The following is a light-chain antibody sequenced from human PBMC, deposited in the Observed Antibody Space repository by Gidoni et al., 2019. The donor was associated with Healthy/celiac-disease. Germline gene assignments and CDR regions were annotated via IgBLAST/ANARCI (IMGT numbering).Light chain of an antibody. V-gene: IGLV3-1*01. Sequence: SDELPKPPSVSVAPGQTASITCSGDKLGDKYASWYQQKPGQSPVLVIYQDSQRPSGIPERFSGSHSGTTATLTISGTPAMDEADYYCQAWASSTANVFGTGTKVTVL. CDR1: KLGDKY. CDR3: QAWASSTANV. CDR2: QDS. J-gene: IGLJ1*01.